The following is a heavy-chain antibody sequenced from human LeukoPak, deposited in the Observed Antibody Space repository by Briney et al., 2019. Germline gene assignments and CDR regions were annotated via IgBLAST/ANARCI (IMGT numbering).Heavy chain of an antibody. V-gene: IGHV3-74*01. J-gene: IGHJ4*02. D-gene: IGHD2-15*01. CDR1: GFTFNSRW. Sequence: GGSLRLSCATSGFTFNSRWMHWVRQAPGKGLVWVSRINPDGRTTGYADSVKGRFTISRDNAKNTLYLQMSSLRAEDTAVYYCAREAWYLDYRGQGTLVTVSS. CDR3: AREAWYLDY. CDR2: INPDGRTT.